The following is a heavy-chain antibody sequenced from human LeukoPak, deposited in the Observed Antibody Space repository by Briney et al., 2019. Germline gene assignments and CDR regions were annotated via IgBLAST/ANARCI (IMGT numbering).Heavy chain of an antibody. CDR3: AREPGYSSSWYHTFDY. V-gene: IGHV3-30-3*01. Sequence: GGSLRLSCAASGFTFSSYAMHWVRQAPGKGLEWVAVISYDGSNKYYADSVKGRFTISRDNSKNTLYLQMNSLRAEDTAVYYCAREPGYSSSWYHTFDYWGQGTLVTVSS. D-gene: IGHD6-13*01. CDR2: ISYDGSNK. CDR1: GFTFSSYA. J-gene: IGHJ4*02.